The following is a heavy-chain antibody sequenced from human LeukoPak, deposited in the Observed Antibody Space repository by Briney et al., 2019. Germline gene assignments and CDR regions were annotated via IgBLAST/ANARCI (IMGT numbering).Heavy chain of an antibody. Sequence: GGSLRLSCAASGFTVTSNYMSLVRQAPSKGLEWVAIIWPDRRNKYADSVKGRFTISRDNSENTLYLQMSSLRSEDTGVYYCVRKEVGTLRAMDVWGQGTTVIVSS. CDR3: VRKEVGTLRAMDV. CDR1: GFTVTSNY. CDR2: IWPDRRNK. D-gene: IGHD1-26*01. V-gene: IGHV3-33*08. J-gene: IGHJ6*02.